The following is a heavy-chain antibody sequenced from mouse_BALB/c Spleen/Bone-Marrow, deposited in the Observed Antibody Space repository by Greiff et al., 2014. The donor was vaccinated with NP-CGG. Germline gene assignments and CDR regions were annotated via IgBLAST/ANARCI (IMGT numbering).Heavy chain of an antibody. J-gene: IGHJ3*01. CDR3: ALTGTGRFAF. D-gene: IGHD4-1*01. V-gene: IGHV14-3*02. CDR2: IDPANGNA. CDR1: GFNIKDTY. Sequence: VQLQQSGAEVVKPGTSVKLSCTASGFNIKDTYMHWLKKRPEQGLEWMGIIDPANGNAKYDPNFQGKATITADTSSDTAYLQFSSLTSEDTAVYYCALTGTGRFAFWGQGTLLIVSA.